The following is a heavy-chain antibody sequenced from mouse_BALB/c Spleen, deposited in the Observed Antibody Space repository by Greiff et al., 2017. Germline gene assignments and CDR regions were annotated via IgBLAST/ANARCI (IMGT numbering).Heavy chain of an antibody. CDR3: ARDGSPAWFAY. V-gene: IGHV5-6-5*01. CDR1: GFTFSSYA. CDR2: ISSGGST. Sequence: EVMLVESGGGLVKPGGSLKLSCAASGFTFSSYAMSWVRQTPEKRLEWVASISSGGSTYYPDSVKGRFTISRDNARNILYLQMSSLRSEDTAMYYCARDGSPAWFAYWGQGTLVTVSA. J-gene: IGHJ3*01.